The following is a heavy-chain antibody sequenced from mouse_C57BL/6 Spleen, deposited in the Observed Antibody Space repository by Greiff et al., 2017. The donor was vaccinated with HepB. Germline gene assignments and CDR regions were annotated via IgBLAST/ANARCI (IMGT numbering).Heavy chain of an antibody. Sequence: QVQLKQSGAELARPGASVKLSCKASGYNFTSYGISWVKQRTGQGLEWIGEIYPRSGNTYYNEKFKGKATLTADKSSSTAYMELRSLTSEDSAVYFCARHGRNAMDYWGQGTSVTVSS. CDR2: IYPRSGNT. CDR3: ARHGRNAMDY. J-gene: IGHJ4*01. CDR1: GYNFTSYG. D-gene: IGHD1-1*01. V-gene: IGHV1-81*01.